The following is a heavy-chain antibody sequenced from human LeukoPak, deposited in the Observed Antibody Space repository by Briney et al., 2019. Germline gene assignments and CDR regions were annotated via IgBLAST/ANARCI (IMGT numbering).Heavy chain of an antibody. Sequence: GKFLRLSCAASGFTFRSYGMHWVRQAPGKGLEWVAVIWYDGSNKYYADSVKGRFTISRDNSENTLYLQMNSLRAEDTALYYCASDGIAVDRGIGYFDYWGQGTLVTVSS. J-gene: IGHJ4*02. CDR3: ASDGIAVDRGIGYFDY. CDR1: GFTFRSYG. V-gene: IGHV3-33*01. D-gene: IGHD6-13*01. CDR2: IWYDGSNK.